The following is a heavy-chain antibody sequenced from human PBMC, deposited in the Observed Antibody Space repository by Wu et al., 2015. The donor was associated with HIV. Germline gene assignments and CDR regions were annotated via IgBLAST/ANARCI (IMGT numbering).Heavy chain of an antibody. CDR3: STFHEIQHY. V-gene: IGHV1-2*02. D-gene: IGHD3-10*01. Sequence: QVQLVQVRVEAQKPGASVKVSCKASGYDLAGYYIHWVRLVPGQGLQWMGWINTLTGVTSYQETFQGRVTMTRDTSINTAYMELSGLRSGDTALYYCSTFHEIQHYWGPGTLVAVSS. CDR2: INTLTGVT. CDR1: GYDLAGYY. J-gene: IGHJ4*02.